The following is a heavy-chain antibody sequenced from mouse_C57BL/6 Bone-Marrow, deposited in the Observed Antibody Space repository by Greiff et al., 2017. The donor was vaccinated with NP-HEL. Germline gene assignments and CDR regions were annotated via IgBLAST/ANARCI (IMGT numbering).Heavy chain of an antibody. V-gene: IGHV7-3*01. CDR1: GFTFTDYY. J-gene: IGHJ4*01. CDR3: ARSIYYDYADDPFYAMDY. D-gene: IGHD2-4*01. Sequence: EVKLMESGGGLVQPGGSLSLSCAASGFTFTDYYMSWVRQPPGKALEWLVFIRNKANGYTTEYSASVKGRFTISRDNSQSILYLQMNALRAEDSATYYRARSIYYDYADDPFYAMDYWGQGTSVTVSS. CDR2: IRNKANGYTT.